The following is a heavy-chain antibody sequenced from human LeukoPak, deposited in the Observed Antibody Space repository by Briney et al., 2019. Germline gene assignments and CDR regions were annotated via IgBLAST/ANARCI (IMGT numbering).Heavy chain of an antibody. J-gene: IGHJ4*02. CDR1: GYTFSTYG. V-gene: IGHV3-48*02. D-gene: IGHD5-18*01. CDR3: ARGGTIQLWFDY. CDR2: ISNSGRLI. Sequence: PGGSLRLSCVGSGYTFSTYGMNWIRQAPGQGLEWVSYISNSGRLIYYADSVKGRVTSSRDSVKNSLYLQMNSLRDEDTAVYYCARGGTIQLWFDYWGQGTLVTVSS.